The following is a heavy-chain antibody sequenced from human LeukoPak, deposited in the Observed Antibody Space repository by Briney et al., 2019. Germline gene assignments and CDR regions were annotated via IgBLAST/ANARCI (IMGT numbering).Heavy chain of an antibody. J-gene: IGHJ3*02. CDR2: IWYDGSNK. CDR1: GFTFSGYG. D-gene: IGHD3-9*01. CDR3: ARGVLRYFDWSPSDDAFDI. Sequence: GGSLRLSCAASGFTFSGYGMHWVRQAPGKGLEWVAVIWYDGSNKYYEDSVKVRFTISRDNSKNTLYLQMTSLRAEDTAVYYCARGVLRYFDWSPSDDAFDIWGQGTMVTVSS. V-gene: IGHV3-33*01.